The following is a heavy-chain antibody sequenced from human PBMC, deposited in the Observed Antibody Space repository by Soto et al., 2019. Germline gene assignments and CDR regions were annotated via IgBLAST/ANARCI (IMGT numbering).Heavy chain of an antibody. J-gene: IGHJ6*02. D-gene: IGHD6-13*01. CDR2: INRSGGST. Sequence: EVQLLESGGGLVQPGGSLRLSCAASGFTFSSYAMSWVRQAPGKGLEWVSAINRSGGSTYYADSVKGRFTISRDNSKNTLYLQMNSLRAEDTAVYYCAKDMDSSSWYDYYYYGMDVWGQGTTVTVSS. CDR3: AKDMDSSSWYDYYYYGMDV. CDR1: GFTFSSYA. V-gene: IGHV3-23*01.